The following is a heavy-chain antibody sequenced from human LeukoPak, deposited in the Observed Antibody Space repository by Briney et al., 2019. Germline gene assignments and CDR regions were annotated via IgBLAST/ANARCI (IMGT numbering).Heavy chain of an antibody. CDR2: INHSGST. Sequence: SETLSLTCAVYGGSFSGYYWSWIRQPPGKGREGIGEINHSGSTNYNPSLKSRVTISVDTSKNQFSLKLSSVTAADTAVYYCARGRRRITIFGVVTDTPTYYFDYWGQGTLVTVSS. CDR1: GGSFSGYY. J-gene: IGHJ4*02. V-gene: IGHV4-34*01. D-gene: IGHD3-3*01. CDR3: ARGRRRITIFGVVTDTPTYYFDY.